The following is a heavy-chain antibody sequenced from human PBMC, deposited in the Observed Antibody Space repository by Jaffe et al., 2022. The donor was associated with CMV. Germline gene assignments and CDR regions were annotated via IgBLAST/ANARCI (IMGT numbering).Heavy chain of an antibody. CDR2: IDPSDSYT. CDR3: ARHLGYCSSTSCYALYYMDV. D-gene: IGHD2-2*01. CDR1: GYSFTSYW. V-gene: IGHV5-10-1*03. J-gene: IGHJ6*03. Sequence: EVQLVQSGAEVKKPGESLRISCKGSGYSFTSYWISWVRQMPGKGLEWMGRIDPSDSYTNYSPSFQGHVTISADKSISTAYLQWSSLKASDTAMYYCARHLGYCSSTSCYALYYMDVWGKGTTVTVSS.